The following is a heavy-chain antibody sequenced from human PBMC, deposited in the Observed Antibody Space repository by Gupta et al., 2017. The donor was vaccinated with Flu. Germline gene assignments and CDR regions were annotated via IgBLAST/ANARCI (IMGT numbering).Heavy chain of an antibody. Sequence: EVQLVESGGGLVQPGGSLRLSCAASGFTFSSYSMIWVRQASGKGLGWVSYISSSSSRIYYADSVKGRFTISRDNAKNSLYLQMNSLRAEDTAVYYCARTWDSGSSGDYWGQGTLVTVSS. CDR2: ISSSSSRI. V-gene: IGHV3-48*01. D-gene: IGHD1-26*01. CDR1: GFTFSSYS. J-gene: IGHJ4*02. CDR3: ARTWDSGSSGDY.